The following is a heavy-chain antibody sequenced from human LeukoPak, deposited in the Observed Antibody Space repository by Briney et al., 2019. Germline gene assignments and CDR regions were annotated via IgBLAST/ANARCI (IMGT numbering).Heavy chain of an antibody. J-gene: IGHJ5*02. CDR2: INPNSDGT. Sequence: ASVTLSRNSSGYTFTVYYIHWVRQAPGQGLEWMGWINPNSDGTNYAQKFQGRVTMTRDTSRSTAYMELSRLRSDHTAVYYCAREYSSASGAGWNWFDPWGQGTLVTVPS. CDR1: GYTFTVYY. CDR3: AREYSSASGAGWNWFDP. V-gene: IGHV1-2*02. D-gene: IGHD6-6*01.